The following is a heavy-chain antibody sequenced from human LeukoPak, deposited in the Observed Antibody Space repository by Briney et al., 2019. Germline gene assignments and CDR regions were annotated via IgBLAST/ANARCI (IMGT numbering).Heavy chain of an antibody. D-gene: IGHD2-2*01. CDR2: ISYDGSNE. CDR3: AKGQGLYAPLRNYGMDV. Sequence: GGSLRLSCAASGFTFSTYGMNWVRQAPGKGLDWVAAISYDGSNEFYADSVKGRITISRDNSKNTLCLQMNSLRAEDTAVYYCAKGQGLYAPLRNYGMDVWGQGTPVTVSS. J-gene: IGHJ6*02. V-gene: IGHV3-30*18. CDR1: GFTFSTYG.